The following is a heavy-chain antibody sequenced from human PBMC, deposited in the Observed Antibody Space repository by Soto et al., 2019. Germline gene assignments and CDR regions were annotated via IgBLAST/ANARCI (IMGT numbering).Heavy chain of an antibody. V-gene: IGHV4-31*03. Sequence: PSETLSLTCTVSCGSISSGGYYWSWIRQPPGKGLEWIGYIYYSGSTYYNPSLKSRVTISVDTSKNQFSLKLSSVTAADTAVYYCARDKMVVAATFYYYYGMDVWGQGTTVTVSS. J-gene: IGHJ6*02. CDR3: ARDKMVVAATFYYYYGMDV. D-gene: IGHD2-15*01. CDR2: IYYSGST. CDR1: CGSISSGGYY.